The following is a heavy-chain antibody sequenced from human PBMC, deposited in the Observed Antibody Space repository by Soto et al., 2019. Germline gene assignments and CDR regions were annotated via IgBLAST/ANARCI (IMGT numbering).Heavy chain of an antibody. V-gene: IGHV3-64*01. CDR2: ISSNGGST. J-gene: IGHJ3*02. CDR1: GFTFSSYA. CDR3: ARALCYAFDI. Sequence: EVQLVESGGGLVQPGGSLRLSCAASGFTFSSYAMHWVRQAPGKGLEYVSAISSNGGSTYYANSVKGRFTISRDNSKNTLYLQMGRLRAEEMAVYYCARALCYAFDIWGQGTMVTVSS.